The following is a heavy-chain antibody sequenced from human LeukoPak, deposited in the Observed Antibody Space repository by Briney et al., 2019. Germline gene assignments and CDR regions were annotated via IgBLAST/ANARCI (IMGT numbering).Heavy chain of an antibody. CDR2: IRGNGINT. CDR3: ARDSSSSGTRNWFDP. D-gene: IGHD6-19*01. V-gene: IGHV3-23*01. CDR1: GFTFSTYA. J-gene: IGHJ5*02. Sequence: PGGSLRLSCAASGFTFSTYAMSWVRQAPGKGLQWVSSIRGNGINTYYADSVKGRFTISRDNSKNTLYLQMNSLRAEDTAVYYCARDSSSSGTRNWFDPWGQGTLVTVSS.